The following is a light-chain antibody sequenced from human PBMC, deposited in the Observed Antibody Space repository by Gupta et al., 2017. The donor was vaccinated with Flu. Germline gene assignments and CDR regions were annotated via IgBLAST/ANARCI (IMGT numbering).Light chain of an antibody. CDR2: GAS. Sequence: ENVLTQSPGTLSLSPGERVTLSCRASQSVSNNYLAWYQQKLGQPPRLLIYGASNRATGIPDRFSGSGSGTDFTLTISRREPEEFGVYYCQQVGSSPYTFGQGSKLEIK. V-gene: IGKV3-20*01. J-gene: IGKJ2*01. CDR1: QSVSNNY. CDR3: QQVGSSPYT.